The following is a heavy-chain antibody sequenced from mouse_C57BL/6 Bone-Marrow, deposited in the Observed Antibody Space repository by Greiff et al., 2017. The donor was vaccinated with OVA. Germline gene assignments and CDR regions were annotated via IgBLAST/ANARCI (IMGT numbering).Heavy chain of an antibody. J-gene: IGHJ4*01. CDR3: GRFSSTYAMDY. D-gene: IGHD1-1*01. CDR1: GYTFTDHI. CDR2: IYPVSGET. V-gene: IGHV1-11*01. Sequence: VQLQESGAELASPGASVTLSCKASGYTFTDHIMNWVTKRPGQGLEWIGRIYPVSGETNYHQKLMCKATFSGDRSSSTVYMVLNSLTSDEPAVYYCGRFSSTYAMDYWGQGTSVTDSS.